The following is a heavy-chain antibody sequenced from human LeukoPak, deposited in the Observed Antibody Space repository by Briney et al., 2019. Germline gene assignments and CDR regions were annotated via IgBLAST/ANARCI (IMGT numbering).Heavy chain of an antibody. CDR1: GYTFTGYY. J-gene: IGHJ5*02. Sequence: ASVKVSCKASGYTFTGYYMHWVRPAPGQGLEWMGWINPNSGGTNYAQKFQGRVTMTRDTSISTAYMELSRLRSDDTAVYYCARVPITMVRGVIWWFDPWGQGTLVTVSS. D-gene: IGHD3-10*01. V-gene: IGHV1-2*02. CDR2: INPNSGGT. CDR3: ARVPITMVRGVIWWFDP.